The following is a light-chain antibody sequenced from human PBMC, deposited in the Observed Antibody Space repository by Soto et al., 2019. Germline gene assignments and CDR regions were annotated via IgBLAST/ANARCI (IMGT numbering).Light chain of an antibody. CDR2: GAS. J-gene: IGKJ5*01. V-gene: IGKV3-15*01. CDR1: QSVSSN. Sequence: EIVMTQSPATLSVSPGERATLSCWASQSVSSNLAWYQQKPGQAPRLLIYGASTRATGIPARFSGSGSGTEFTLTISSLQSEDFAVYYCQQYNNWPPGTFGQGTRLE. CDR3: QQYNNWPPGT.